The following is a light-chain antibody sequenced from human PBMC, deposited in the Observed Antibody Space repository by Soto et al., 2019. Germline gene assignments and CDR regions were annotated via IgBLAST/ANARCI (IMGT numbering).Light chain of an antibody. V-gene: IGKV1-5*03. Sequence: DIQMTQSPSTLSASVGDRVTITCRASQSISSWLAWYQQKPGKAPKLLIYKASSLESGVPSRFSGSGSGTEFTFTISSLQPDDFATYYCQQYKSYSGTFGQGTKVEIK. J-gene: IGKJ1*01. CDR1: QSISSW. CDR2: KAS. CDR3: QQYKSYSGT.